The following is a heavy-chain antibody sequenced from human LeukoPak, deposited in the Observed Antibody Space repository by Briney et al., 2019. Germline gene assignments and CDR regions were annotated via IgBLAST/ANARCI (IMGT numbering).Heavy chain of an antibody. J-gene: IGHJ5*02. CDR1: GFTFSSYG. V-gene: IGHV3-33*01. CDR2: IWYDGSNK. Sequence: GGSLRLSCAASGFTFSSYGMHWVRQAPGKGLGWVAVIWYDGSNKYYADSVKGRFTISRDNSKNTLYLQMNSLRAEDAAVYYCARAKPYYYGSGAYNWFDPWGQGTLVTVSS. CDR3: ARAKPYYYGSGAYNWFDP. D-gene: IGHD3-10*01.